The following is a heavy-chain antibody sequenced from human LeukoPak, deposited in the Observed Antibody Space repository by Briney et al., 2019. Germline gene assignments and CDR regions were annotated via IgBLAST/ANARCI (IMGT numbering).Heavy chain of an antibody. D-gene: IGHD5-12*01. V-gene: IGHV3-30*03. CDR2: ISYDGSNR. Sequence: GGSLRLSCAASGFTFSSYGMHWVRQAPGKGLEWVAVISYDGSNRYYADSVKGRFTISRDNSKYTLYLQMNSLRAEDTAVYYCARGGGYDRDWFDPWGQGTLVTVSS. CDR1: GFTFSSYG. J-gene: IGHJ5*02. CDR3: ARGGGYDRDWFDP.